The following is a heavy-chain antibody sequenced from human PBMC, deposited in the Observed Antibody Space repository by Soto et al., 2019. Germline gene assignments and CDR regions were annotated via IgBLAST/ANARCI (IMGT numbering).Heavy chain of an antibody. V-gene: IGHV3-11*01. CDR3: ARGIAVAGTGSSYYYYGMDV. J-gene: IGHJ6*02. CDR1: GFTFSDYY. CDR2: ISSRRTTI. D-gene: IGHD6-19*01. Sequence: GGSLRLSCAASGFTFSDYYMSWIRQGPGKGLECVSYISSRRTTIYYADSVKGRFTISRDNAKNSLYLQMNSLRAEDTAVYYCARGIAVAGTGSSYYYYGMDVWGQGTAVTVSS.